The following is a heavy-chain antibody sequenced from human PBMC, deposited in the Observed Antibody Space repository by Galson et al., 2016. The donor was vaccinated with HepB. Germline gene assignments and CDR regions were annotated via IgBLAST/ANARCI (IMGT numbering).Heavy chain of an antibody. Sequence: SLRLSCAVSGFTVSNNYMSWVRQAPGKGLEGVSVIYSGGNAYYADSVRGRFTISRDSSKNTLYLQMSSLRVEVTAVYHCASHPVAGQHWGQGTQVTVSS. J-gene: IGHJ1*01. V-gene: IGHV3-66*04. D-gene: IGHD6-19*01. CDR3: ASHPVAGQH. CDR2: IYSGGNA. CDR1: GFTVSNNY.